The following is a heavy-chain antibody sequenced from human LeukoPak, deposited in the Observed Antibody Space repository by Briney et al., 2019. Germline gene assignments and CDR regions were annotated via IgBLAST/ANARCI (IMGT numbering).Heavy chain of an antibody. J-gene: IGHJ5*02. CDR1: GFTFSDYY. Sequence: GGSLRLSCAASGFTFSDYYMSWIRQAPGKGLEWVSYISSSSSYIYYADSVKGRFTISRDNAKNSLYLQMNSLRADDTAVYYCARDVNSWFDPWGQGTLVTVSS. CDR3: ARDVNSWFDP. D-gene: IGHD4-23*01. CDR2: ISSSSSYI. V-gene: IGHV3-11*06.